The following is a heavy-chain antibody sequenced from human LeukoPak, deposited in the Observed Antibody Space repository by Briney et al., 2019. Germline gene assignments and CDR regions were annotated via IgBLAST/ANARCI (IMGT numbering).Heavy chain of an antibody. CDR2: INPNSGGT. CDR3: ARQVDGTAYFDY. D-gene: IGHD3-10*01. Sequence: ASVNVSCKASGYTFTDYYMHWVREAPGQGLEWMGWINPNSGGTNYAQKFQGRVTMTRDTAISTAYMELSRLRSDDTAVYYCARQVDGTAYFDYWGQGTLVTVSS. J-gene: IGHJ4*02. CDR1: GYTFTDYY. V-gene: IGHV1-2*02.